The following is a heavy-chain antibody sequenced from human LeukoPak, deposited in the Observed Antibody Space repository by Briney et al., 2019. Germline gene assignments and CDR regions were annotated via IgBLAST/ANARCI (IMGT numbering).Heavy chain of an antibody. J-gene: IGHJ4*02. V-gene: IGHV3-23*01. CDR3: AKDRSIGTYYTFDH. Sequence: GGSLRLSCAASGFTFSSHGMNWVRQAPGKGLEWVSSISASAAMTYYADSVKGRFTVSRDNSNNRLYLHMSGLTAADTAVYYCAKDRSIGTYYTFDHWGQGSLVTVSS. CDR1: GFTFSSHG. CDR2: ISASAAMT. D-gene: IGHD1-26*01.